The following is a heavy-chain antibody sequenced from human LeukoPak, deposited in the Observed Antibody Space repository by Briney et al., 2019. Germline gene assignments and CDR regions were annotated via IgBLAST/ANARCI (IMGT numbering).Heavy chain of an antibody. CDR1: GFTFSSYA. CDR3: AKDRPNYYGSNGHYYKLNGDC. J-gene: IGHJ4*02. Sequence: QPGGSRRLSCAASGFTFSSYAMSWVRQAPGKGLEWVSSITSSGAATYSADSVKGRFTISRDNSDNTLYLQMNSLRAEDTAVYYCAKDRPNYYGSNGHYYKLNGDCWGQGTLVTVSS. V-gene: IGHV3-23*01. CDR2: ITSSGAAT. D-gene: IGHD3-22*01.